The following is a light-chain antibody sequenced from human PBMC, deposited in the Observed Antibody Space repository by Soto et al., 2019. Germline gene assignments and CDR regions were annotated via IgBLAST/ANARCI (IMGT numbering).Light chain of an antibody. CDR1: QTISSW. CDR2: KAS. CDR3: LQDADFPRT. Sequence: DIQMTQSPSTLSGSVGDRVTITCRASQTISSWLAWYQQKPGKAPKLLIYKASTLKSGVPSRFSSSGSGTEFTLTISSLQPDDVATYYCLQDADFPRTFGQGTKVDIK. V-gene: IGKV1-5*03. J-gene: IGKJ1*01.